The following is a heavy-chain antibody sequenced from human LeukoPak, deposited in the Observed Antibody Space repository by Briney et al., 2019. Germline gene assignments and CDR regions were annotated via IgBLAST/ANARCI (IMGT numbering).Heavy chain of an antibody. V-gene: IGHV3-23*01. D-gene: IGHD4-17*01. CDR1: GFTFSSYA. J-gene: IGHJ4*02. CDR2: ISGSGGNT. CDR3: AKDYYGDLYHFDY. Sequence: PGGSLRLSCAASGFTFSSYAMSWVRQAPGKGLEWVSGISGSGGNTDYADSVRGRFTISRDNSKNTLNLQMNSLRAEDTAVYYCAKDYYGDLYHFDYWGQGNLVTVSS.